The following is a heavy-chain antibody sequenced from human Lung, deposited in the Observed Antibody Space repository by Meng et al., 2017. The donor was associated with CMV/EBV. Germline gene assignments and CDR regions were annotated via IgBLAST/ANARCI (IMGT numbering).Heavy chain of an antibody. CDR1: GFSLSTSEVG. CDR2: IYWDDDR. V-gene: IGHV2-5*02. Sequence: QIPLKEAGPTLVKPTHTLTLTYTFPGFSLSTSEVGVCLIRQPPGKALEWIAVIYWDDDRRYSPSLKSRLTITKDTSKNQVVLTLTNMDPVDTATYYCALFTRSWFDPWGQGTLVTVSS. CDR3: ALFTRSWFDP. J-gene: IGHJ5*02. D-gene: IGHD2-2*01.